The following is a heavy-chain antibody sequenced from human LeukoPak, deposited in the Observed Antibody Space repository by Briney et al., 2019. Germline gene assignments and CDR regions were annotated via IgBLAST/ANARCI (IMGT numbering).Heavy chain of an antibody. D-gene: IGHD3-10*01. V-gene: IGHV3-74*01. CDR2: INRDGSDT. CDR1: GFTFNSYY. Sequence: GGSLRLSCAASGFTFNSYYMNWVRKAPGKGLVGVSRINRDGSDTIYADSVKGRFTISRDNATNTLFLQMTSLRAEDTAVYYCAREDFGVDYWGQGTLVTVSS. CDR3: AREDFGVDY. J-gene: IGHJ4*02.